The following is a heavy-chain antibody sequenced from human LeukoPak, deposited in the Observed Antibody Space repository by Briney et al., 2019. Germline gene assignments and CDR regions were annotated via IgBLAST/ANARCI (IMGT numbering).Heavy chain of an antibody. CDR2: ISGSGDTT. V-gene: IGHV3-23*01. J-gene: IGHJ3*02. CDR3: AKDRPALEEWAFDI. CDR1: GFTFSNYA. D-gene: IGHD2-8*01. Sequence: PGGSLRLSCAASGFTFSNYAMRWVRQAPGKGLEWVSGISGSGDTTYYADSVKGRFTVSRDNSKNTLYVQMNSLRVEDTAVYYCAKDRPALEEWAFDIWGQGTMVTVSS.